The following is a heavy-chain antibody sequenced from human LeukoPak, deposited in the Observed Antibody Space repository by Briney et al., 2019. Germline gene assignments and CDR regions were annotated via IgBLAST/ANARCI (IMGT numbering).Heavy chain of an antibody. CDR2: ISSSSSYI. Sequence: PGGSLRLSCAASGFTFSSYSMNWVRQAPGQGLEWVSSISSSSSYIYYADSVKGRFTISRDNAKNSLYLQMNSLRAEDTAVYYCASDGYSSGWYEGYWGQGTLVTVSS. V-gene: IGHV3-21*01. CDR1: GFTFSSYS. D-gene: IGHD6-19*01. CDR3: ASDGYSSGWYEGY. J-gene: IGHJ4*02.